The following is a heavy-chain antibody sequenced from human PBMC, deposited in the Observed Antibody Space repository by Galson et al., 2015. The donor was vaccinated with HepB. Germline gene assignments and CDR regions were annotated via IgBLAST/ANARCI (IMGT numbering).Heavy chain of an antibody. CDR3: ARYRITIFECLAY. V-gene: IGHV4-31*03. J-gene: IGHJ4*01. CDR2: IYYSGST. D-gene: IGHD3-3*01. Sequence: TLSLTCTVSGGSISSGGYYWSWIRQHPGKGLEWIGYIYYSGSTYYTPSLKSRFTISVDTSKNHFSLKLSSVTAADTAVYYCARYRITIFECLAYWGHGTLVTVSS. CDR1: GGSISSGGYY.